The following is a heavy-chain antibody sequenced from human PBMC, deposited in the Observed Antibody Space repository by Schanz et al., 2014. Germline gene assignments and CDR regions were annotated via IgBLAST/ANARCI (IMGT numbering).Heavy chain of an antibody. Sequence: EVHLLESGGGLVPPGGSLRLSCAASGFNFSDYAMCWVRQAPGKGLEWVSAISGGGGTTYYTDSVKGRFTISRDNSKSTLYLQMNSLRAEDTAVYYCAKDGPGSSGSCSADGGMDVWGQGTTVTVSS. D-gene: IGHD3-10*01. CDR3: AKDGPGSSGSCSADGGMDV. CDR1: GFNFSDYA. V-gene: IGHV3-23*01. J-gene: IGHJ6*02. CDR2: ISGGGGTT.